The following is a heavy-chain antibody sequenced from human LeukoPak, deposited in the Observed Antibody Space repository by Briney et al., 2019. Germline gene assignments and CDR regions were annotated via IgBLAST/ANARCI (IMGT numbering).Heavy chain of an antibody. J-gene: IGHJ4*02. Sequence: GGSLRLSCAASGFTFSSYGMHWVRQAPGKGLEWVAVISYDGSNKYYADSVKGRFTISRDNSKNTLYLQMNSLRAEDTAVYYCAKDLFCYGSGSYDPGGYWGQGTLVTVSS. CDR2: ISYDGSNK. D-gene: IGHD3-10*01. CDR1: GFTFSSYG. V-gene: IGHV3-30*18. CDR3: AKDLFCYGSGSYDPGGY.